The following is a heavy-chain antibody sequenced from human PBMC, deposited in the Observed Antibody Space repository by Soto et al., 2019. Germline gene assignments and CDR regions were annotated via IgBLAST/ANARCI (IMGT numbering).Heavy chain of an antibody. CDR1: GFTFSSYA. CDR3: AKPRSGELSSGMDV. Sequence: EVQLLESGGGLVQPGGSLRLSCAASGFTFSSYAMSWVRQAPEKGLEWVSAISGSGGSTYYADSVKGRFTISRDNSKNTLYLQMNSLRAEDTAVYYCAKPRSGELSSGMDVWGQGTTVTVSS. CDR2: ISGSGGST. V-gene: IGHV3-23*01. D-gene: IGHD3-16*02. J-gene: IGHJ6*02.